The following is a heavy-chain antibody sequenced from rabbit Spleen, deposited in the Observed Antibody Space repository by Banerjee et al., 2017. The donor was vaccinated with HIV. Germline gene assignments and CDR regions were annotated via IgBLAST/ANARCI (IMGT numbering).Heavy chain of an antibody. J-gene: IGHJ6*01. V-gene: IGHV1S45*01. Sequence: EESGGDLVQPEGSLTLTCKASGIDFSSSYWICWVRQAPGKGLEWIACIYTGSIVNTRYASWVSGRFTISKTSSTTVTLQMTSLTAADTATYFCGRDLRDGGGNGYGYGLDLWGPGTLVTVS. D-gene: IGHD6-1*01. CDR1: GIDFSSSYW. CDR3: GRDLRDGGGNGYGYGLDL. CDR2: IYTGSIVNT.